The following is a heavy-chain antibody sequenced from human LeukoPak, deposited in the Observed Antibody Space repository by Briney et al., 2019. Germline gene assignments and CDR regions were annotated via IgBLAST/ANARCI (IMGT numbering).Heavy chain of an antibody. CDR2: INHSGST. Sequence: PAETLSLTCAVYGGSFSGYYWSWIRQPPGKGLEWIGEINHSGSTNYNPSLKSRVTISVDTSKNQFSLQLSSVTAADTAVYYCAGRPAQGTAGYFDYWGQGTLVTVSS. J-gene: IGHJ4*02. V-gene: IGHV4-34*01. CDR3: AGRPAQGTAGYFDY. CDR1: GGSFSGYY. D-gene: IGHD1-1*01.